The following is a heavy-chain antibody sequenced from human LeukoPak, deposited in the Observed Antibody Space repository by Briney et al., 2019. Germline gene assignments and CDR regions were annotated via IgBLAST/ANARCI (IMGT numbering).Heavy chain of an antibody. CDR1: GYSISSGYY. Sequence: SETLSLTCTVSGYSISSGYYWGWIRQPPGQGLEWIGSIYHSGSTYYNPSLKSRVTISVDTSKNQFSLKLSSVTAADTAVYYRARSLWSGYSKVNWFDPWGQGTLVTVFS. J-gene: IGHJ5*01. D-gene: IGHD3-3*01. V-gene: IGHV4-38-2*02. CDR3: ARSLWSGYSKVNWFDP. CDR2: IYHSGST.